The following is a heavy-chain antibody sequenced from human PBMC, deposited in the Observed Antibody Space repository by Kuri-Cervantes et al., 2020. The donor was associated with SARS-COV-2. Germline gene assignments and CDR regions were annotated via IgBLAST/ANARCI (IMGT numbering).Heavy chain of an antibody. D-gene: IGHD7-27*01. Sequence: GGSLRLSCAASGFTFSDYYMNWVRQAPGKGLEWVSSISSSSTIYYADSVKGRFTISRDNAKNTLYLQMNSLRAEDTAVYYCAKVLTAGAFDYWGQGTLVTVSS. V-gene: IGHV3-69-1*01. J-gene: IGHJ4*02. CDR3: AKVLTAGAFDY. CDR2: ISSSSTI. CDR1: GFTFSDYY.